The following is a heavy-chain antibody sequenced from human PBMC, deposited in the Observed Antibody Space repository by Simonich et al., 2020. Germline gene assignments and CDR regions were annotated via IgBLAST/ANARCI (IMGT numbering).Heavy chain of an antibody. J-gene: IGHJ3*02. Sequence: QVQLVQSGAEVKKPGASVKVSCKASGYTFTGSYMHWVRQAPGQGLEWMGWINHHRGGKNYAQKVQGRVTMTRATSISTAYMELSRLRSDDTAVYYCARNGLVGILKAFDIWGQGTMVTVSS. CDR1: GYTFTGSY. CDR2: INHHRGGK. CDR3: ARNGLVGILKAFDI. V-gene: IGHV1-2*02. D-gene: IGHD2-21*01.